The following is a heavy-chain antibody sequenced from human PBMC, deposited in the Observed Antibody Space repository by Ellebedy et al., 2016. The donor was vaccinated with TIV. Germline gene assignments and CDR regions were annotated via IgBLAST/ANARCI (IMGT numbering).Heavy chain of an antibody. Sequence: GESLKISXAASGFTFSSYAMSWVRQAPGKGLEWVSAISGSGGSTYYADSVKGRFTISRDNSKNTLYLQMNSLRAEDTAVYYCAKNYYGSGSYYNPAFDYWGQGTLVTVSS. CDR2: ISGSGGST. J-gene: IGHJ4*02. D-gene: IGHD3-10*01. V-gene: IGHV3-23*01. CDR1: GFTFSSYA. CDR3: AKNYYGSGSYYNPAFDY.